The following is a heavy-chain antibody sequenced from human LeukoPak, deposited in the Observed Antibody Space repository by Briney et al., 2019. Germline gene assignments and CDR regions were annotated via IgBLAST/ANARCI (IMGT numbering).Heavy chain of an antibody. CDR3: ARRPNDLYDYGDYLLTD. D-gene: IGHD4-17*01. Sequence: GESLKISFKGSGYSFTSYWISWVRPMPGKGLEWMGRIDPSDSYTNYSPSFQGHVTISADKSISTAYLQWSSLKASDTAMYYCARRPNDLYDYGDYLLTDWGQGTLVTVSS. J-gene: IGHJ4*02. CDR2: IDPSDSYT. V-gene: IGHV5-10-1*01. CDR1: GYSFTSYW.